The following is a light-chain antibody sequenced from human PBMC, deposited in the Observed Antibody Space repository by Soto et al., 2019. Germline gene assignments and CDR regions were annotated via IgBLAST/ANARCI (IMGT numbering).Light chain of an antibody. CDR2: GAS. Sequence: EIVLTQSPGTLSLSPGERTTLSCRASQSVSSSYLAWYQQKPGQAPRLLIYGASTRATGIPARFSGSGSGTEFTLTISSLQPDDFATHYCQHYNSYSEAFGQGTKVDNK. CDR1: QSVSSSY. J-gene: IGKJ1*01. CDR3: QHYNSYSEA. V-gene: IGKV3-20*01.